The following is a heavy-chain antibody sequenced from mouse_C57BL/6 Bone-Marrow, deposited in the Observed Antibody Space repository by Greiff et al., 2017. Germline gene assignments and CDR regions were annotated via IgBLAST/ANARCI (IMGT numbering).Heavy chain of an antibody. Sequence: EVQGVESGGGLVQPKGSLKLSCAASGFSFNTYAMNWVRQAPGKGLEWVARIRSKSNNYATYYADSVKDRFTISRDDSESMLYLQMNNLKTEDTAMYYCVRHAGSSYGWYFDVWGTGTTVTVSS. D-gene: IGHD1-1*01. CDR3: VRHAGSSYGWYFDV. J-gene: IGHJ1*03. V-gene: IGHV10-1*01. CDR1: GFSFNTYA. CDR2: IRSKSNNYAT.